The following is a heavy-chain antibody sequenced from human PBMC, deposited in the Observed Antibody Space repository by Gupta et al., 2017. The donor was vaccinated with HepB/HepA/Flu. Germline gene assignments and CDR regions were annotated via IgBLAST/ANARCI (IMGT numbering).Heavy chain of an antibody. V-gene: IGHV3-30*03. CDR2: ISYDGSNK. CDR1: GFTFSSYG. D-gene: IGHD3-10*01. Sequence: QVQLVESGGGVVQPGRSLRLSCAASGFTFSSYGMHWVRQAPGKGLEWVAVISYDGSNKYYADSVKGRFTISRDNSKNTLYLQMNSLRAEGTAVYYCARSMVRGPYYYYYGMDVWGQGTTVTVSS. CDR3: ARSMVRGPYYYYYGMDV. J-gene: IGHJ6*02.